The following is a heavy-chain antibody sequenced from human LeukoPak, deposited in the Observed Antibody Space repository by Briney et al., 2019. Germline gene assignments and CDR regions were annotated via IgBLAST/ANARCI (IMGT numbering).Heavy chain of an antibody. CDR3: ARGHLELRFLGRVYYFDY. CDR1: GGSISSYY. CDR2: IYTSGST. D-gene: IGHD3-3*01. V-gene: IGHV4-4*07. Sequence: PSETLSLTCTVSGGSISSYYWSWIRQPAGKGLEWIGRIYTSGSTNYNPSLKSRVTMSVDTSKNQFSLKLSSVTAADTAVYYCARGHLELRFLGRVYYFDYWGQGTLVTVSS. J-gene: IGHJ4*02.